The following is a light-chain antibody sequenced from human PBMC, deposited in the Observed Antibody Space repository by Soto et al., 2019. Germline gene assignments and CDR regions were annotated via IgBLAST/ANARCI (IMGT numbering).Light chain of an antibody. V-gene: IGLV1-40*01. Sequence: QSVLTQPPSVSGAPGQRVTISCTGTISNIGAGYDVHWYQQLPGTAPRLLIYNHNNRPSGVPDRFSGSKSGTSASLAITGVQAENEGDYLCPSSDISLSPAHVVFGVRTKLTV. CDR2: NHN. CDR1: ISNIGAGYD. J-gene: IGLJ2*01. CDR3: PSSDISLSPAHVV.